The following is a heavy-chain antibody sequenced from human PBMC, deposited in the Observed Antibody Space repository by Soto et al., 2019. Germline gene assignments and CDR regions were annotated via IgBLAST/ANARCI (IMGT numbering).Heavy chain of an antibody. J-gene: IGHJ6*02. V-gene: IGHV5-51*01. CDR3: ATYVWGSYRYINHYGMAV. D-gene: IGHD3-16*02. Sequence: GESLKISCKGSGYSFTSYWIGWVRQMPGKGLEWMGIIYPGDSDTRYSPSFQGQVTISADKSISTAYLQWSSLKASDTAMYYCATYVWGSYRYINHYGMAVWGQGTTVTVSS. CDR1: GYSFTSYW. CDR2: IYPGDSDT.